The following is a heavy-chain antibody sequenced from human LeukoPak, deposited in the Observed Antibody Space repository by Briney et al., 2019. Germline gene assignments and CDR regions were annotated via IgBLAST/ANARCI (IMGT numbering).Heavy chain of an antibody. CDR2: IYYSGST. Sequence: SETLSLTCTVSGGSISGSSYYWGWIRQPPGKGLEWIGSIYYSGSTYYNPSLKSRVTISVDTSKNQFSLKLSSVTAADTAVYYCARVAPRAGVVPAAMPDYWGQGTLVTVSS. V-gene: IGHV4-39*07. D-gene: IGHD2-2*01. J-gene: IGHJ4*02. CDR1: GGSISGSSYY. CDR3: ARVAPRAGVVPAAMPDY.